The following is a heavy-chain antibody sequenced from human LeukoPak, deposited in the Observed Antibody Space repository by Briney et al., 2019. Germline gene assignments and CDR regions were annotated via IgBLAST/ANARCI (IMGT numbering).Heavy chain of an antibody. J-gene: IGHJ4*02. Sequence: GGSLRLSCAASGFTFSSYAMSWVRQAPGKGLEWVSAISGSGGSTYYADSVKGRFTISRDNAKNSLYLQMNSLRAEDTAVYYCARGPRYSSSEYYFDYWGQGTLVTVSS. D-gene: IGHD6-13*01. CDR2: ISGSGGST. CDR1: GFTFSSYA. V-gene: IGHV3-23*01. CDR3: ARGPRYSSSEYYFDY.